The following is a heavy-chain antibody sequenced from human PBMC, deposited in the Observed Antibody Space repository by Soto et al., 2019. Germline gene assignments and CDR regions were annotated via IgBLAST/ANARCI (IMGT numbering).Heavy chain of an antibody. J-gene: IGHJ5*02. CDR1: GDSVSSNSAA. CDR3: EREVDAGTNLFDL. CDR2: TYYKSKWYN. V-gene: IGHV6-1*01. Sequence: SQPLPLTFAISGDSVSSNSAAWNWIRQSPSRGLEWLGRTYYKSKWYNDYAVSVKSRITINPDTSKNQFSLQLKSVTPEDTAVYYWEREVDAGTNLFDLCGQGTPVTV. D-gene: IGHD1-26*01.